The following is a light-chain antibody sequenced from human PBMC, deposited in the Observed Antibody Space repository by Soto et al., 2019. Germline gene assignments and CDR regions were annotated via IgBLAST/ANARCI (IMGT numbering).Light chain of an antibody. CDR2: DVS. J-gene: IGLJ3*02. Sequence: QSALTQPRSVSGSPGQSVTISCTGTSSDVGGYNYVSWYQQHPGKAPKLMIYDVSKRPSGVPDRFSGAKSGNTASLTISGLQAADEADYYCCSYAGSYTHWVFGGGTKLTVL. V-gene: IGLV2-11*01. CDR1: SSDVGGYNY. CDR3: CSYAGSYTHWV.